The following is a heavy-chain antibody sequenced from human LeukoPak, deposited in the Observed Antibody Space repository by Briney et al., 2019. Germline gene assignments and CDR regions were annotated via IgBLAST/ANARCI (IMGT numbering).Heavy chain of an antibody. CDR2: INGNGGST. V-gene: IGHV3-23*01. J-gene: IGHJ4*02. Sequence: QTGGSLRLSCAASGFTFSSYAMSWVRQIPGKGLEWVSGINGNGGSTNYADSVKGRFTISRDNSKNTLYLQMNSLRAEDTAVYYCAILTVTTAYWGQGTLVTVSS. CDR3: AILTVTTAY. D-gene: IGHD4-17*01. CDR1: GFTFSSYA.